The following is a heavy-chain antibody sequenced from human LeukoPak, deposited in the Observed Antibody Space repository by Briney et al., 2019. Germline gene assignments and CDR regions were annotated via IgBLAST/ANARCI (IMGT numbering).Heavy chain of an antibody. J-gene: IGHJ3*01. V-gene: IGHV3-21*06. CDR1: GFIFSDYS. CDR2: ISSSSAYI. Sequence: PGGSLRLSCVASGFIFSDYSMDWGRQAPGKGLEWVSSISSSSAYIFYSDSVKGRFTISRDNAQSSLYLQMNSLRAEDTAVYYCARQAVARPFDLWGQGTMVAVSS. CDR3: ARQAVARPFDL.